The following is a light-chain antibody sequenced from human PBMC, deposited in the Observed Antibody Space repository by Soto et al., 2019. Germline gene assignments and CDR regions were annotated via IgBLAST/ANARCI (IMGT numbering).Light chain of an antibody. J-gene: IGKJ1*01. V-gene: IGKV3-20*01. CDR3: QQYGSSPLT. Sequence: EIVLTQSPGTLSLSPGERAALSCRASQSVRSTYLAWYQQKPGQAPRLLIYGASSRATGIPDRFSGSGSGTDFSLTISRLEPEDCAVYYCQQYGSSPLTFGQGTKVEI. CDR2: GAS. CDR1: QSVRSTY.